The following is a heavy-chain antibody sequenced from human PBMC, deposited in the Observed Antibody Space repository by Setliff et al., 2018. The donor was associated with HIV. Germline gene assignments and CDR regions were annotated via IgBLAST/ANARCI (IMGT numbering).Heavy chain of an antibody. Sequence: GGSLRLSCAASGFTFSDYYMSWIRQAPGKGLEWVSYISSSGTTIYYADSVKGRFSISRDNAKNSLYLQMNSLRAEDTAVYYCVTDRDRNLPQWGQGTLVTVSS. CDR3: VTDRDRNLPQ. CDR1: GFTFSDYY. V-gene: IGHV3-11*04. J-gene: IGHJ4*02. CDR2: ISSSGTTI.